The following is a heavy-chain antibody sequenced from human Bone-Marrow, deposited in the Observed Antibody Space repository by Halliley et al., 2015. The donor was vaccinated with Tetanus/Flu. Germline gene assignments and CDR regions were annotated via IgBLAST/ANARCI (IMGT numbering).Heavy chain of an antibody. J-gene: IGHJ4*02. CDR1: GFTFSNFA. Sequence: QVQLVQSGAEVKKPGASVKVSCKASGFTFSNFAIHWVRQAPGQSLEWLGWINAVNGHTKYSQTFQGRVIITRDTSASTAYMELSSLRSEDTSVYYCAKERGRRYDDSGTYYSAQREYFFDYWGQGSLVTVSS. V-gene: IGHV1-3*01. CDR2: INAVNGHT. D-gene: IGHD3-22*01. CDR3: AKERGRRYDDSGTYYSAQREYFFDY.